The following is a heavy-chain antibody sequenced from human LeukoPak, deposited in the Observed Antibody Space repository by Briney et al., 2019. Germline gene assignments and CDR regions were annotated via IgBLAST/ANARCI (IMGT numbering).Heavy chain of an antibody. CDR1: GGSISSGSYY. D-gene: IGHD5-12*01. V-gene: IGHV4-61*02. CDR2: IYTSGSI. Sequence: SSQTLSLTCTVSGGSISSGSYYWSWIRQPAGKGLEWIGRIYTSGSINYNPSLKSRVTISVDTSKNQFSLKLSSVTAADTAVYYCARFRVATSPFDYWGQGTLVTVSS. J-gene: IGHJ4*02. CDR3: ARFRVATSPFDY.